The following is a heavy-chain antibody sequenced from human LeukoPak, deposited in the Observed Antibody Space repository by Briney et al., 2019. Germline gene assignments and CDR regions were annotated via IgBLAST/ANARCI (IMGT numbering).Heavy chain of an antibody. V-gene: IGHV3-49*03. J-gene: IGHJ4*02. Sequence: GGSLRLSCTASGFTFGDYAMSWFRQAPGKGLEWVGFIRSKAYGGTTEYAASVKGRFTISRDDSKSIAYLQMNSLKTEDTAVYYCTRDASGSYYNYYFDYWGQGTLATVSS. D-gene: IGHD1-26*01. CDR1: GFTFGDYA. CDR2: IRSKAYGGTT. CDR3: TRDASGSYYNYYFDY.